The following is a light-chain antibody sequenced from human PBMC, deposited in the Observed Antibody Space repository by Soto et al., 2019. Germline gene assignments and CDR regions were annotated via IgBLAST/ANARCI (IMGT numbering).Light chain of an antibody. V-gene: IGLV1-40*01. CDR2: ANS. CDR3: QSYDSSLSVL. CDR1: SSNIGAGYD. Sequence: QSVLTQPPSVSGAPGQRVTISCTGCSSNIGAGYDVHWFQQLPGTAPKLLIYANSNRPSGVPDRFSGSKSGTSAALAITGLQAEDEAEYYCQSYDSSLSVLFGGGTKVTVL. J-gene: IGLJ2*01.